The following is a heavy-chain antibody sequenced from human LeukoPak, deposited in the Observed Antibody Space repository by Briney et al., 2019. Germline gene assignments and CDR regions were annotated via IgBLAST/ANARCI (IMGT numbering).Heavy chain of an antibody. CDR2: INPNTGDT. J-gene: IGHJ4*02. D-gene: IGHD1-26*01. CDR3: ATDEGG. CDR1: RYSFTRYY. V-gene: IGHV1-2*02. Sequence: ASVKVSCKASRYSFTRYYVQWVRQAPGQGLEWVGWINPNTGDTNYAQTFQGRVTMTRDTSVSTAYMELSGLRFDDTAVYHCATDEGGWGQGTLVTVSS.